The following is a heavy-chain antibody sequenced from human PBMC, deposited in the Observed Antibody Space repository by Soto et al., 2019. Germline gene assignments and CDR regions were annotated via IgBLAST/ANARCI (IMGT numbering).Heavy chain of an antibody. Sequence: GGSLRLSCAASGFTFSSYAMSWVRQAPGKGLEWVSATSGSGGSTYYADSVKGRFTISRDNSKNTLYLQMNSLRAEDAAVYDCAKEQGSRYCSSASCYCYYYYGMDVWGQGTTVTVSS. CDR1: GFTFSSYA. CDR2: TSGSGGST. D-gene: IGHD2-2*01. J-gene: IGHJ6*02. V-gene: IGHV3-23*01. CDR3: AKEQGSRYCSSASCYCYYYYGMDV.